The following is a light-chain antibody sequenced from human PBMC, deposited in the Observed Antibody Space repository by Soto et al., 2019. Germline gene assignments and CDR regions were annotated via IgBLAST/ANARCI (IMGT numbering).Light chain of an antibody. J-gene: IGKJ1*01. V-gene: IGKV4-1*01. Sequence: DIVMTQSPDSLAVSLGERAAINCKSRQSRLHLAWYQQKPGQPPKLLIYWASTRESGVPDRFSGSASGTDFTLTISTLQAEDVAVYYCQQYYTTPVTFGQGTKVELK. CDR2: WAS. CDR1: QSRLH. CDR3: QQYYTTPVT.